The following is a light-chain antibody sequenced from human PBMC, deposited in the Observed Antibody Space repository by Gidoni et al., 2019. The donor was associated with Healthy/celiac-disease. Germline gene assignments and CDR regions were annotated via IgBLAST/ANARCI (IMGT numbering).Light chain of an antibody. Sequence: DIQMTQSPSSLSASVGDRVTITCQASQDISNYLNWYQQKPGKAPKLLIYDASNLETGVPSRFSGSESGTDFTFTISSLQPEDIATYYCQQYYNLPLTFGGGTKVEIK. CDR3: QQYYNLPLT. V-gene: IGKV1-33*01. CDR1: QDISNY. J-gene: IGKJ4*01. CDR2: DAS.